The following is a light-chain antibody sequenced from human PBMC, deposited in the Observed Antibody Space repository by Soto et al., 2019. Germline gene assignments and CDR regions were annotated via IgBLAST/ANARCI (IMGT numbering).Light chain of an antibody. Sequence: DIRMTQSPSSLSASVGDTVNITCRASQSISSHLNWYQQKPGKAPNLLMYTASNLQSGVPSRFSGSGSGTDFTLTISSLQPEDFATYYCQQSYSTPISFGQGTRLEIK. V-gene: IGKV1-39*01. CDR2: TAS. J-gene: IGKJ5*01. CDR1: QSISSH. CDR3: QQSYSTPIS.